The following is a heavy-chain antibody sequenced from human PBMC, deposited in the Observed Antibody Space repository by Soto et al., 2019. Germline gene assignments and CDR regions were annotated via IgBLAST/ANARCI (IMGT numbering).Heavy chain of an antibody. CDR3: ARGPTTGSFDY. CDR2: IDPNSGGT. V-gene: IGHV1-2*04. CDR1: GYTFTDYF. J-gene: IGHJ4*02. Sequence: QVQVVQSGAEVKKPGASVKVSCKASGYTFTDYFMHWMRQAPGQGFEWMGWIDPNSGGTSYAQKFQGWVTMTRDTSISTAYIELSRLKSDDTAVYYCARGPTTGSFDYWGQGTLVTVSS. D-gene: IGHD1-1*01.